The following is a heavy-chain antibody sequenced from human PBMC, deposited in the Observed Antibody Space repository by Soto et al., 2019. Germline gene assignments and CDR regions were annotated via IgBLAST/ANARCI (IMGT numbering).Heavy chain of an antibody. CDR1: GFTFSSYA. D-gene: IGHD3-22*01. CDR2: ISGSGGST. Sequence: PGGSLILSCAASGFTFSSYAMSWVRQAPGKGLEWVSAISGSGGSTYYADSVKGRFTISRDNSKNTLYLQMNSLRAEDTAVYYCAKSPNGGIVVAIKATFDYWGQGTLVTVSS. CDR3: AKSPNGGIVVAIKATFDY. V-gene: IGHV3-23*01. J-gene: IGHJ4*02.